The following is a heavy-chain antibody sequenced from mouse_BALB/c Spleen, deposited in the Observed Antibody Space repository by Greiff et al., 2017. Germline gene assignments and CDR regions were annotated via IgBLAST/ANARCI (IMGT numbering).Heavy chain of an antibody. J-gene: IGHJ2*01. CDR2: IWSGGST. Sequence: QVQLKESGPGLVQPSQSLSITCTVSGFSLTSYGVHWVRQSPGKGLEWLGVIWSGGSTDYNAAFISRLSISKDNSKSQVFFKMNSLQADDTAIYYCARNHYYGSSFYYFDYWGQGTTLTVSS. D-gene: IGHD1-1*01. V-gene: IGHV2-4-1*01. CDR1: GFSLTSYG. CDR3: ARNHYYGSSFYYFDY.